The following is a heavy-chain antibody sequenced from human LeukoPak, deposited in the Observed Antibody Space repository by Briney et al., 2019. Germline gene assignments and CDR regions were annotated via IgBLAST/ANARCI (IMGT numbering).Heavy chain of an antibody. CDR3: ARHESGTTYDY. CDR2: IDYSGST. J-gene: IGHJ4*02. V-gene: IGHV4-59*08. Sequence: SETLSLTCTVSGGSISTYYWSWMRQPPGEGLEWIGFIDYSGSTNYNPSLKSRVTISADTSKNQFSLKMTSVTAADTAVYYCARHESGTTYDYWGQGTLVTVSS. D-gene: IGHD1-7*01. CDR1: GGSISTYY.